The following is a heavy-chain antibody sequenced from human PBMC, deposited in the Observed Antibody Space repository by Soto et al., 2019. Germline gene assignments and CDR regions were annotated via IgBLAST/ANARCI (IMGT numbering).Heavy chain of an antibody. CDR3: AKDFGRGGNSGIFDY. Sequence: EVQLLESGGGLVQPGGSLRLSCAASGFTFSSYAMSWVRQAPGKGLEWVLAISGSGGSTYYADSVKGRFTISRDNSKNTLYLQMNSLRAEDTAVYYCAKDFGRGGNSGIFDYWGQGTLVTVSS. CDR1: GFTFSSYA. V-gene: IGHV3-23*01. CDR2: ISGSGGST. D-gene: IGHD2-21*02. J-gene: IGHJ4*02.